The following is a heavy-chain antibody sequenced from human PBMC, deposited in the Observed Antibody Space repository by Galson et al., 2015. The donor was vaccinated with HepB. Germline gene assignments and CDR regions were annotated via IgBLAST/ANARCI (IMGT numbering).Heavy chain of an antibody. D-gene: IGHD6-6*01. J-gene: IGHJ4*02. CDR1: GFTFSDYY. CDR2: ISSSSSYT. CDR3: ARASRKYSSSSEAVYYFDY. V-gene: IGHV3-11*06. Sequence: SLRLSCAASGFTFSDYYMSWIRQAPGKGLEWVSYISSSSSYTDYADSVKGRFTISRDNAKNSLYLQMNSLRAEDTAVYYCARASRKYSSSSEAVYYFDYWGQGTLVTVSS.